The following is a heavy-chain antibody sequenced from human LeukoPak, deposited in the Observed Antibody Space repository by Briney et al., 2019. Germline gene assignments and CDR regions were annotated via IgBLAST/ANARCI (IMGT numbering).Heavy chain of an antibody. D-gene: IGHD6-13*01. V-gene: IGHV3-7*01. CDR3: ARDSRQQLDAFDI. CDR2: IKQDGSEK. J-gene: IGHJ3*02. Sequence: GGSLRLSCAASGLTFSSYWMSWVRQAPGKGLEWVANIKQDGSEKYYVDSVKGRFTISRDNAKNSLYLQMNSLRAEDTAVYYCARDSRQQLDAFDIWGQGTMVTVSS. CDR1: GLTFSSYW.